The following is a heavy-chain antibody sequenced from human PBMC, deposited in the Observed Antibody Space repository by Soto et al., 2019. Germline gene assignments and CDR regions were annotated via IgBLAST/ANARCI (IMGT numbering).Heavy chain of an antibody. J-gene: IGHJ4*02. Sequence: DVQLLESGGGLVQPGGSLRLSCVASGFSFSSYAMVWVRQAPGKGLEWVAVISAGGGSSYFADSVKGRFTLSRDNSKNVLSLEMNSLRAEDTAIYFCAKGSIEYSASVDNWGQGTLVVVSS. D-gene: IGHD5-12*01. CDR1: GFSFSSYA. V-gene: IGHV3-23*01. CDR2: ISAGGGSS. CDR3: AKGSIEYSASVDN.